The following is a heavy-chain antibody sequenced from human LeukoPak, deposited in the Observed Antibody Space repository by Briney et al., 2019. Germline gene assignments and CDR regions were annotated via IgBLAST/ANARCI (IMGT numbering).Heavy chain of an antibody. Sequence: PGGSLRLSCAASGFTFSRYSMSWVRQAPGKGLEWVSSISSSRSYIYYADSVKGRVTISRDNAKNSLYLQMNSLRAEDTAVYYCARDSSGYYDFDYWGQGTLVTVSS. D-gene: IGHD3-22*01. CDR1: GFTFSRYS. V-gene: IGHV3-21*01. CDR2: ISSSRSYI. J-gene: IGHJ4*02. CDR3: ARDSSGYYDFDY.